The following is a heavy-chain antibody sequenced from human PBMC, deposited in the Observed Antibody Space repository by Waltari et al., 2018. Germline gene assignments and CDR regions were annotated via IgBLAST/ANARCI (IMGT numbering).Heavy chain of an antibody. J-gene: IGHJ4*02. CDR2: LYSGGDT. Sequence: EVQLVESGGDLIQPGGSLRLSCAASGLVVGRSFVAWVRQAPGKGLGWVSILYSGGDTPFADSVQGRFTISRDDSRNTVYLQMNSLRAEDAALYYCASGTATVSFEFWGQGTQVTVSS. CDR3: ASGTATVSFEF. D-gene: IGHD1-1*01. V-gene: IGHV3-53*01. CDR1: GLVVGRSF.